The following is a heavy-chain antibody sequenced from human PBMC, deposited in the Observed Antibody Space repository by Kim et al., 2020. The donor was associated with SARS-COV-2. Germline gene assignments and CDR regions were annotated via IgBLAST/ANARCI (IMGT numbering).Heavy chain of an antibody. CDR1: GFTFSNAW. D-gene: IGHD3-22*01. V-gene: IGHV3-15*01. Sequence: GGSLRLSCAASGFTFSNAWMSWVRQAPGKGLEWVGRINSKTDGGTTDYAAPVKGRFTISRDDSKNTLYLQMNSLKTEDTAVYYCTTGPPYYDSSGYYSSRGYWGQGTLVTVSS. CDR3: TTGPPYYDSSGYYSSRGY. CDR2: INSKTDGGTT. J-gene: IGHJ4*02.